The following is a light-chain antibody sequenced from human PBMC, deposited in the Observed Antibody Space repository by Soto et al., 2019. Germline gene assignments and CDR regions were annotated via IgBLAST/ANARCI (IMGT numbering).Light chain of an antibody. CDR1: SSDVGAYKY. V-gene: IGLV2-8*01. CDR3: SSYAGNNNFVV. J-gene: IGLJ2*01. Sequence: QSVLTQPPSASGSPGQSVTISCTGTSSDVGAYKYVSRYQQHPGKAPKLMIYEVTKRPSGVPGRFSGSKSGNTASLTVSGLQAEDEADYYCSSYAGNNNFVVFGGGTKLTVL. CDR2: EVT.